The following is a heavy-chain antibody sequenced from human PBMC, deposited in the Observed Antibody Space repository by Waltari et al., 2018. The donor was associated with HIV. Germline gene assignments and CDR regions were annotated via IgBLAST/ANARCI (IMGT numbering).Heavy chain of an antibody. CDR1: GYSFPGYL. Sequence: EVQLLQSGAEVKKPGESLNISCKGSGYSFPGYLIGWARQKPGKGLEWMGMIYPRDSETRLRPSVQGQVTNSADKAIASAYLHWTSLKASDTAIYYWTRQLYRGGEVAYWGQGTLVTVAS. CDR3: TRQLYRGGEVAY. J-gene: IGHJ4*02. D-gene: IGHD3-10*01. V-gene: IGHV5-51*01. CDR2: IYPRDSET.